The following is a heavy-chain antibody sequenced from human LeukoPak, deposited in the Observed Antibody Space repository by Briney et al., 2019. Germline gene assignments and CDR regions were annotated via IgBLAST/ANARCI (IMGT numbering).Heavy chain of an antibody. D-gene: IGHD6-6*01. V-gene: IGHV3-48*02. Sequence: PGGSLRLSCAASGFTFSSYNMNWVRQAPGKGLEWVSYISSSSSTIYYADSVKGRFTISRDNAKNSLYLQMNSLRDEDTAVYYCAREYSSSSDSVSDYWGQGTLVTVSS. J-gene: IGHJ4*02. CDR3: AREYSSSSDSVSDY. CDR2: ISSSSSTI. CDR1: GFTFSSYN.